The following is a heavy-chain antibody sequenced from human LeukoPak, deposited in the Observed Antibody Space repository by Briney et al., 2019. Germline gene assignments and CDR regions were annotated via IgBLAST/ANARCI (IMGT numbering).Heavy chain of an antibody. V-gene: IGHV3-33*01. Sequence: GGSLRLSCAASGFTFSSYGMHWVRQAPGKGLEWVAVIWYDGSNKYYADSVKGRFTISRDNSKNTLYLQMNSLRAEDTAVYYCARDFRGYDAFDIWGQGTMVTVSS. D-gene: IGHD1-1*01. CDR1: GFTFSSYG. CDR2: IWYDGSNK. CDR3: ARDFRGYDAFDI. J-gene: IGHJ3*02.